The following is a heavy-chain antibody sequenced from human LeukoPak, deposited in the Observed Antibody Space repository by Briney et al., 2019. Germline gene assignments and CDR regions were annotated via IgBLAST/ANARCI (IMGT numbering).Heavy chain of an antibody. V-gene: IGHV3-21*01. CDR1: GFTFSSYS. J-gene: IGHJ4*02. CDR3: ARGIKDIVATIGGG. CDR2: ISSISSYI. Sequence: GGSLRLSCAASGFTFSSYSMNWVRQAPGKGLEWVSSISSISSYIYYADSVKGRFTSSRDNAKNSLYLQMNSLRAEDTAVYYCARGIKDIVATIGGGWGQGTLVTVSS. D-gene: IGHD5-12*01.